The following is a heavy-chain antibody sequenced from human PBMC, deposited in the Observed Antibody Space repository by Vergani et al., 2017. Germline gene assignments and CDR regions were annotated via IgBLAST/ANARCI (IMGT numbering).Heavy chain of an antibody. CDR2: IIPIMGTA. D-gene: IGHD2-2*01. CDR3: ARLRPADY. V-gene: IGHV1-69*01. Sequence: QVQLVQSGAEVKKPGSSVKVSCKASGGTFSSYTSSWVRQAPGQGLEWMGGIIPIMGTAKYAQKFQGRVTISADESTSTAYMELNSLRSEDTAVYYCARLRPADYWGQGSLVTVSS. CDR1: GGTFSSYT. J-gene: IGHJ4*02.